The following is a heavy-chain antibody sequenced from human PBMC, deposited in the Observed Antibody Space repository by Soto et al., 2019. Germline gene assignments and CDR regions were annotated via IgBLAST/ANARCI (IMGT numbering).Heavy chain of an antibody. J-gene: IGHJ4*02. Sequence: ASVKVSCKASGYTFTSYDINWVRQATGQGLEWMGWMNPNSGNTGYAQKFQGRVTMTRNTSISTAYMELSSLRSEDTAVYCCARGGWSSGWTRQGYYFDYWGQGTLVTVSS. V-gene: IGHV1-8*01. CDR1: GYTFTSYD. CDR2: MNPNSGNT. D-gene: IGHD6-19*01. CDR3: ARGGWSSGWTRQGYYFDY.